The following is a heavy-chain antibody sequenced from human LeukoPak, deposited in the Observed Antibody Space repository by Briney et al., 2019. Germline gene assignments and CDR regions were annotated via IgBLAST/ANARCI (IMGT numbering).Heavy chain of an antibody. Sequence: GGSLRLSCAASGVTFSNAWMSWVRQAPGKGLEWVGRIKSKTDGGTTYYAAPVKGRFTISRDDSKNTLYLQMNSLKTEDTAVYYCTTDRNKQLVRYYFDYWGQGTLVTVSS. CDR3: TTDRNKQLVRYYFDY. J-gene: IGHJ4*02. D-gene: IGHD6-6*01. V-gene: IGHV3-15*01. CDR2: IKSKTDGGTT. CDR1: GVTFSNAW.